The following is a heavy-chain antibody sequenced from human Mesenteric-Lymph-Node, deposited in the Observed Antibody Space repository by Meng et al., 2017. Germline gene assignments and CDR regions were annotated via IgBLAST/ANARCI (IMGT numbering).Heavy chain of an antibody. CDR1: GYTFTSYG. V-gene: IGHV1-18*01. Sequence: ASVKVSCKASGYTFTSYGISWVRQAPGQGLEWMGWISADNGNTNYAQKLQGRVTMTTDTSTCTAYMELRSLRADDTAVYYCARDPLYYYDSSGYYPFDYWGQGTLVTVSS. CDR3: ARDPLYYYDSSGYYPFDY. CDR2: ISADNGNT. D-gene: IGHD3-22*01. J-gene: IGHJ4*02.